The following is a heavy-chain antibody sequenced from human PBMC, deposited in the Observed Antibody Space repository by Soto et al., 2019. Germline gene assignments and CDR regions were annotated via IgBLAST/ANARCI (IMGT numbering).Heavy chain of an antibody. Sequence: SSETLSLTCAVSGGSISSGGYSWSWIRQPPGKGLEWIGYIYHSGSTYYNPSLKSRVTISVDRSKNQFSLNLSSVTAADTAVYYCARGMTTVTTYDYWGQGTLVTSPQ. CDR2: IYHSGST. J-gene: IGHJ4*02. D-gene: IGHD4-4*01. V-gene: IGHV4-30-2*01. CDR3: ARGMTTVTTYDY. CDR1: GGSISSGGYS.